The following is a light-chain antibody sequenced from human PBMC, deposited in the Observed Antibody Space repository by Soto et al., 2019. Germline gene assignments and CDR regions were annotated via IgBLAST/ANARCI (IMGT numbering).Light chain of an antibody. V-gene: IGKV3-20*01. CDR2: GAS. J-gene: IGKJ1*01. CDR1: QSVSSSF. Sequence: EIALTQSPGTPSSSPGERATLSGRASQSVSSSFLAWYQQKPGQAPRLLIYGASNRATGIPDRFSGSGSGTDFTLTIRRLEPEDFAVYYCQQYGSSGTFGQGTKVDIK. CDR3: QQYGSSGT.